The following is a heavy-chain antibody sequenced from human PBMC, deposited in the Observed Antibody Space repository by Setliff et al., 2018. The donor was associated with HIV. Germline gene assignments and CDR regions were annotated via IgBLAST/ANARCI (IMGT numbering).Heavy chain of an antibody. CDR3: ARTDSSGYYYGGVY. Sequence: TGGSLRLSCAASGFTFDDYGMSWVRQVPGKGLEWVSGINWNGGSTGYADSVKGRFTISRDNAKNSLYLQMNSLRAEDTALYYCARTDSSGYYYGGVYWGQGTLVTVSS. CDR2: INWNGGST. D-gene: IGHD3-22*01. CDR1: GFTFDDYG. J-gene: IGHJ4*02. V-gene: IGHV3-20*04.